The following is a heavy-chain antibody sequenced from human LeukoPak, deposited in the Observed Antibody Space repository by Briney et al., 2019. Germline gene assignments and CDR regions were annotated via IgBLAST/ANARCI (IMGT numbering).Heavy chain of an antibody. CDR2: TYYRSKWSN. V-gene: IGHV6-1*01. J-gene: IGHJ4*02. D-gene: IGHD2-2*01. CDR1: GDIISSNTAV. Sequence: RSQTLSRTCAVGGDIISSNTAVWHWIRQAPSRGLEWLGRTYYRSKWSNNYAVSVKSRIIINPDTSENQFSLQLNSMTPEDTAVYYCARGDQAFDYWGQGTLVTVSS. CDR3: ARGDQAFDY.